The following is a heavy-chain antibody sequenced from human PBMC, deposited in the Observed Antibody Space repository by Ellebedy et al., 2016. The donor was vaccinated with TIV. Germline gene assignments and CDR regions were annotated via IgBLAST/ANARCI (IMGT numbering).Heavy chain of an antibody. J-gene: IGHJ4*02. V-gene: IGHV3-74*01. CDR2: INTDGSNT. D-gene: IGHD5-12*01. Sequence: PGGSLRLSCSASGFTFSTYWMHWVRQAPGKGLVWVSRINTDGSNTNSADSVKGRFTISRDNAKNRVSLQMNSLRADDTAVYYCARAGGYASPLNYWGQGTLVTVSS. CDR1: GFTFSTYW. CDR3: ARAGGYASPLNY.